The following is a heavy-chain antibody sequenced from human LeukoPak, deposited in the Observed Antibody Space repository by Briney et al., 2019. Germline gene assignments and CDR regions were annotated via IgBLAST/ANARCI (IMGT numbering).Heavy chain of an antibody. D-gene: IGHD1-1*01. Sequence: GGSLRLSCAASGFTFSSYAMSWVRQAPGKGLEWVSAISGSGGSTYYADSVKGRFTISRDNAKNSLYPQMNSLRAEDTAVYYCARDWNYYSCWGQGTLVTVSS. J-gene: IGHJ4*02. V-gene: IGHV3-23*01. CDR1: GFTFSSYA. CDR2: ISGSGGST. CDR3: ARDWNYYSC.